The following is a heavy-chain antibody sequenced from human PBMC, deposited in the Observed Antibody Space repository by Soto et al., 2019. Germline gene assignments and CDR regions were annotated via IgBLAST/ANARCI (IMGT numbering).Heavy chain of an antibody. CDR1: GFTFGDYA. CDR2: IRSKAYGGTT. V-gene: IGHV3-49*03. Sequence: PGGSLRLSCTASGFTFGDYAMSWFRQAPGKGLELVGFIRSKAYGGTTEYAASVKGRFTISRDDSKSIAYLQMNSLKTEDTAVYYCTRDRLRYCSGGSCFGFDYWGQGTLVTVSS. D-gene: IGHD2-15*01. CDR3: TRDRLRYCSGGSCFGFDY. J-gene: IGHJ4*02.